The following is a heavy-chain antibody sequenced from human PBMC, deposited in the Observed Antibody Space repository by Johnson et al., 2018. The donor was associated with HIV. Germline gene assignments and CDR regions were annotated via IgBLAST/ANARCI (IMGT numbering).Heavy chain of an antibody. Sequence: QVQLVESGGGLVQPGRSLRLSCAASGFTFSSFAMHWVRQAPGQGVQWVTSTSLDGGTKHYADSVKGRFTISRDNSKNTLYLQMNSLRAEDTAVYYCAKGPQGIATPDAFDIWGQGTMVTVSS. CDR1: GFTFSSFA. CDR3: AKGPQGIATPDAFDI. J-gene: IGHJ3*02. D-gene: IGHD2-21*01. CDR2: TSLDGGTK. V-gene: IGHV3-30-3*01.